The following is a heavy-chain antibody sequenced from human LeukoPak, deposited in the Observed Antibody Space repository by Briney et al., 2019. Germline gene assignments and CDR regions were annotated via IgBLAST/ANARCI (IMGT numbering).Heavy chain of an antibody. CDR2: ISYAGSTI. CDR1: GFTFSSYW. D-gene: IGHD5-12*01. CDR3: ARDRGYSGSPRGFFDY. Sequence: GGSLRLSCAASGFTFSSYWMHWVRQAPGKGLEWVAVISYAGSTIYYADSVKGRFTISRDNSENTLYLQMNSLRVDDTAVYYCARDRGYSGSPRGFFDYWGQGTLVTVPS. V-gene: IGHV3-30-3*01. J-gene: IGHJ4*02.